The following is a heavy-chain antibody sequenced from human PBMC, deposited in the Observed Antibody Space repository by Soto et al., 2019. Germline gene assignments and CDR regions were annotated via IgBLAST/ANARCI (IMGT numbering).Heavy chain of an antibody. CDR2: IYYSGST. V-gene: IGHV4-31*02. J-gene: IGHJ5*02. CDR3: ARAAHYSSPFRWFDP. Sequence: SETLSLTCTVSGGSISSGGYYWSWIRQHPGKGLEWIGYIYYSGSTYYNPSLKSRVTISVDTTKNQFSLKLSSVTAADTAVYYCARAAHYSSPFRWFDPWGQGTLVTVSS. D-gene: IGHD6-13*01. CDR1: GGSISSGGYY.